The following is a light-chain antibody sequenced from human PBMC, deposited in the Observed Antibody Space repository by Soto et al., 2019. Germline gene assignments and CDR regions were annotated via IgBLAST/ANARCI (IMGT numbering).Light chain of an antibody. V-gene: IGLV1-40*01. CDR1: SSKIESYYD. Sequence: QSVLTQPPSVSGAPGQRVTIPCTGSSSKIESYYDVHWYQQLPGTVPKLLIYGDNNRPSGVPDRFSGSKSGTSASLAITGLQAEDEADYYCQSYDSSLSHVVFGGGTKLTVL. CDR2: GDN. CDR3: QSYDSSLSHVV. J-gene: IGLJ2*01.